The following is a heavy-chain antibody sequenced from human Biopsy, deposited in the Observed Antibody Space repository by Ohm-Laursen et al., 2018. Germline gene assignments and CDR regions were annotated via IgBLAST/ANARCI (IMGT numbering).Heavy chain of an antibody. D-gene: IGHD6-19*01. CDR2: IYSSGGS. Sequence: SDTLSLTCSVSGGSTNDYFWGWIRQPAGETLEWIGRIYSSGGSSYNPSLKSRISMSMDTSNNQFSLTLTSVTAADTAVYYCARTPGKAVAGRFLDLWGRGTLVTVSS. CDR3: ARTPGKAVAGRFLDL. V-gene: IGHV4-4*07. CDR1: GGSTNDYF. J-gene: IGHJ2*01.